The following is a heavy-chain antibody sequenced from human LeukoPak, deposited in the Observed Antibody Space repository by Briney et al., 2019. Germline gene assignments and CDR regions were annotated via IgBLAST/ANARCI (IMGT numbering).Heavy chain of an antibody. V-gene: IGHV1-2*02. J-gene: IGHJ4*02. CDR3: ASSVSSRWAIIDY. D-gene: IGHD6-13*01. CDR2: VNPNSGGT. CDR1: GYTFTAYY. Sequence: ASVKVSCKASGYTFTAYYMHWVRQAPGQGLEWLGWVNPNSGGTNYAQKFQGRVTMTRDTSITTAHMELSRLSSDDTAVYYCASSVSSRWAIIDYWGQGTLVTVSS.